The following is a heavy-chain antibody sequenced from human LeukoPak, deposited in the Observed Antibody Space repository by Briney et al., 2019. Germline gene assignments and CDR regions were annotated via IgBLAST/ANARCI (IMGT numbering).Heavy chain of an antibody. CDR3: ARLSSIAAAGIDY. CDR2: IYPGDSDT. D-gene: IGHD6-13*01. Sequence: GESLKISCKGSGYSFTTYWIAWVRQMPGKGLEWMGIIYPGDSDTRYSPSFQGQVTISADKSISTAYLQWSSLKASDTAMYYCARLSSIAAAGIDYWGQGTLVTVSS. V-gene: IGHV5-51*01. CDR1: GYSFTTYW. J-gene: IGHJ4*02.